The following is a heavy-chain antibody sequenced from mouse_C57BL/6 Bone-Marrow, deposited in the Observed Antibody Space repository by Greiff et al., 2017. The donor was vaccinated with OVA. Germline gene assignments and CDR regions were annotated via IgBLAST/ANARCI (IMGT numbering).Heavy chain of an antibody. V-gene: IGHV14-4*01. CDR3: TRHYDGDY. CDR1: GFNIKDDY. CDR2: IDPENGDT. D-gene: IGHD1-2*01. Sequence: VQLQQSGAELVRPGASVKLYCTASGFNIKDDYMHWVKQRPEQGLEWIGWIDPENGDTEYASKFQGKATITADTSSNTAYLQLSSLTSEDTAVYYCTRHYDGDYWGQGTTLTVSS. J-gene: IGHJ2*01.